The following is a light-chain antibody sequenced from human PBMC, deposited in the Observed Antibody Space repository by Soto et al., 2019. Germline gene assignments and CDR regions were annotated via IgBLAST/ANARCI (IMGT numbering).Light chain of an antibody. CDR1: SSNVGSYNL. CDR3: CSYAGSSASVV. J-gene: IGLJ2*01. CDR2: EIS. V-gene: IGLV2-23*02. Sequence: QSALTQPASVSGSPGQSITISCTGTSSNVGSYNLVSWYQQHPGKAPKLMIYEISKRPSGVSNRSSGSKSGNTASLTISGLQAEDEADYYYCSYAGSSASVVFGGGTKVTVL.